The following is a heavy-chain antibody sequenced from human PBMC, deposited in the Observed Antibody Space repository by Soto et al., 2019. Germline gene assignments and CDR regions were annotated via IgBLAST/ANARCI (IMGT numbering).Heavy chain of an antibody. CDR2: IYYSGST. CDR1: GGSISSGDYY. D-gene: IGHD3-3*01. V-gene: IGHV4-30-4*01. Sequence: SETLSLTCTVSGGSISSGDYYWSWIRQPPGKGLEWIGYIYYSGSTYYNPSLKSRVTISVDTSKNQFSLKLSSVTAADTAVYYCARVYDFWSGFDYWGQGTLVTVSS. J-gene: IGHJ4*02. CDR3: ARVYDFWSGFDY.